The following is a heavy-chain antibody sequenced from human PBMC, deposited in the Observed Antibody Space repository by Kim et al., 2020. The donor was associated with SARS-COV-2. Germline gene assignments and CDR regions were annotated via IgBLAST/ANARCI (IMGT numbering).Heavy chain of an antibody. CDR3: AKDRFSGYDNWFDP. Sequence: GGSLRLSCAASGFTFSSYGMHWVRQAPGKGLEWVAVISYDGSNKYYADSVKGRFTISRDNSKNTLYLQMNSLRAEDTAVYYCAKDRFSGYDNWFDPWGQGTLVTVSS. CDR1: GFTFSSYG. V-gene: IGHV3-30*18. D-gene: IGHD5-12*01. J-gene: IGHJ5*02. CDR2: ISYDGSNK.